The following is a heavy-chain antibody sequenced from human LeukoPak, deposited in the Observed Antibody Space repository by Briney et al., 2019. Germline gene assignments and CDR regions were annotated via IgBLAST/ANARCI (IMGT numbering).Heavy chain of an antibody. CDR1: GFTFSSYG. V-gene: IGHV3-30*18. D-gene: IGHD3-22*01. CDR2: ISYDGRNK. J-gene: IGHJ4*02. Sequence: GRSLRLSCAASGFTFSSYGMQWVRQAPGKGLEWVAVISYDGRNKYYADSVKGRFTISRDNSKNTLNLQMNSLRAEDTAVYYCAKDPTHYRVWDYYETIGLSYWGQGTLVTVSS. CDR3: AKDPTHYRVWDYYETIGLSY.